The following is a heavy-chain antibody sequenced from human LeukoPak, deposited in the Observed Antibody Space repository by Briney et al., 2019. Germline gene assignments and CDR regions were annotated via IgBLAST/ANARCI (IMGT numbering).Heavy chain of an antibody. CDR3: ARDLDGYNNPLGYYGMDV. CDR1: GFTFSSYW. D-gene: IGHD5-24*01. J-gene: IGHJ6*02. CDR2: IKQDGSGK. Sequence: PGGSLRLSCAASGFTFSSYWMSWVRQAPGKGLEWVANIKQDGSGKYYVDSVKGRFTISRDNAKNSLYLQMNSLRAEDTAVYYCARDLDGYNNPLGYYGMDVWGQRTTVTVSS. V-gene: IGHV3-7*03.